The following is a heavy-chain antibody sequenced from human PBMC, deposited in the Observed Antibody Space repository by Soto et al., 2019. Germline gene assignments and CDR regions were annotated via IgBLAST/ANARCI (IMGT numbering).Heavy chain of an antibody. CDR2: IIPIFGTA. CDR1: GGTFSSYA. J-gene: IGHJ5*02. V-gene: IGHV1-69*14. Sequence: QVQLVQSGAEVKKPGSSVKVSCKASGGTFSSYAISWVRQAPGQGLEWMGGIIPIFGTANSAQKFQGRATITRLISTTAAYMALSGPRPEDTAVYYCAGTMVSTGSWSPAKAGGFDPWGQGTLVTVSA. CDR3: AGTMVSTGSWSPAKAGGFDP. D-gene: IGHD6-13*01.